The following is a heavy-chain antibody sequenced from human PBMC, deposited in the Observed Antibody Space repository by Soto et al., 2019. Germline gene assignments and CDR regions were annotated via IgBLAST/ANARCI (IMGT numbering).Heavy chain of an antibody. Sequence: VHLVESVGGLVQPGGSLRLSCAASGLTFGSFSMNWVRQAAGKGLVWVSYISSSSGIIYYADSVKGQFTISRDNAKNSLYLQMNILRAEDTAVYFCAKMVATYYCYYMAVWGKGTTVTVSS. CDR3: AKMVATYYCYYMAV. CDR1: GLTFGSFS. V-gene: IGHV3-48*01. CDR2: ISSSSGII. D-gene: IGHD5-12*01. J-gene: IGHJ6*03.